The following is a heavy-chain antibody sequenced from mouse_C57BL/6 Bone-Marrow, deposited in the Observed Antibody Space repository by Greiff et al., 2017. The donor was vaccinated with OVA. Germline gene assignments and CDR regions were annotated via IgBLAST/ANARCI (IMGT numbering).Heavy chain of an antibody. Sequence: QVQLQQSGAELVKPGASVKMSCKASGYTFTTYPIEWMKQNHGKSLEWIGNFHPYNDDTKYNEKFKGKATLTVEESSSTVYLALSRLISDDSAVYYCSRSPSFGYDSHYYAMDYWGQGTSVTVSS. CDR1: GYTFTTYP. CDR3: SRSPSFGYDSHYYAMDY. CDR2: FHPYNDDT. J-gene: IGHJ4*01. V-gene: IGHV1-47*01. D-gene: IGHD2-2*01.